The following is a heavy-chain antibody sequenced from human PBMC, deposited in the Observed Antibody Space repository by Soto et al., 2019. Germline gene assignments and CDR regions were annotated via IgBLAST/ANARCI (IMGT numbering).Heavy chain of an antibody. CDR3: ARQSRGGGTAGLYYYYGMDV. CDR2: IYPGDSDT. V-gene: IGHV5-51*01. CDR1: GYRFTSYW. D-gene: IGHD1-1*01. J-gene: IGHJ6*02. Sequence: GESLKISCKGSGYRFTSYWIAWVRQMPGKGLEWMGTIYPGDSDTRYSPSFQGQVTISADKSISTAYLQWSSLKASDTAMYYCARQSRGGGTAGLYYYYGMDVWGQGTTVTVSS.